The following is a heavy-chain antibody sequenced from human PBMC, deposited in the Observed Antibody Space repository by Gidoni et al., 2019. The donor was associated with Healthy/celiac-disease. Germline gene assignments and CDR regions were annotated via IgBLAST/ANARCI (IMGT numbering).Heavy chain of an antibody. V-gene: IGHV3-30*03. CDR2: ISYDGSNK. Sequence: GMHWVRQAPGKGLEWVAVISYDGSNKYYADSVKGRFTISRDNSKNTLYLQMNSLRAEDTAVYYCAVQVDSSSLAPDYWGQGTLVTVSS. J-gene: IGHJ4*02. CDR3: AVQVDSSSLAPDY. D-gene: IGHD6-13*01.